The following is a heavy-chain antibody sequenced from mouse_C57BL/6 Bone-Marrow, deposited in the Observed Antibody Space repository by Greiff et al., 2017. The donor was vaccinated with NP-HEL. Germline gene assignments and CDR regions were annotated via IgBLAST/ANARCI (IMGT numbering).Heavy chain of an antibody. V-gene: IGHV5-6*02. D-gene: IGHD2-4*01. CDR2: ISSGGSST. CDR3: ASPYDYDVAGVAY. CDR1: GFTFSSYG. Sequence: DVKLVESGGDLVKPGGSLKLSCAASGFTFSSYGMSWVRQTPDKRLEWVATISSGGSSTYYPDSVKGRFTISRDNAKNTLYLQMSSLKSEDTAMYYWASPYDYDVAGVAYWGQGTLVTVSA. J-gene: IGHJ3*01.